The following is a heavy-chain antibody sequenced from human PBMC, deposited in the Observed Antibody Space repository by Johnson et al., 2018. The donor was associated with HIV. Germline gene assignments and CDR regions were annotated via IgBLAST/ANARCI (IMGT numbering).Heavy chain of an antibody. V-gene: IGHV3-30*02. D-gene: IGHD1-1*01. CDR3: AKEDPWRRAFDI. CDR2: IRYDGSNK. CDR1: GITFSSYG. J-gene: IGHJ3*02. Sequence: QMQLVESGGGVVQPGGSLRLSCAASGITFSSYGMHWVRQAPGRGLEWVAFIRYDGSNKYYADSVKGRFTIYRDNFKNTLYLQMNGLRPEDTAVYYCAKEDPWRRAFDIWGQGTVVTVSS.